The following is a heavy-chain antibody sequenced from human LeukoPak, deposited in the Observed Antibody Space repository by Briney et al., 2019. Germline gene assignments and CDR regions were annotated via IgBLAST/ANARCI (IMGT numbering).Heavy chain of an antibody. CDR1: GYTFSTYD. D-gene: IGHD3-22*01. V-gene: IGHV1-8*03. Sequence: ASVKVSCKASGYTFSTYDINWVRQAAGQGLEWMGWMNPNSGNTGYAQKFQGRLTITRIASISTASMELSSLRSDDTAVYYCARTKPDNSEIYNWGQGTLVTVSS. CDR3: ARTKPDNSEIYN. CDR2: MNPNSGNT. J-gene: IGHJ4*02.